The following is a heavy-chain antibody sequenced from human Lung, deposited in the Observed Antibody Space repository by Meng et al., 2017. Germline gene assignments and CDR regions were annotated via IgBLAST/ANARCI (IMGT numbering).Heavy chain of an antibody. Sequence: DAVHSSPSCTLSRTCLVSGWSLSDSSCRCLRPPPGKGLEWIGEINHTGRTNYNPSLESRATISVNTSQNNLSLKLSSVTAADSAVYYCARGPTTMAHDFDYWGQGTLVTVSS. CDR1: GWSLSDSS. D-gene: IGHD4-11*01. J-gene: IGHJ4*02. CDR2: INHTGRT. CDR3: ARGPTTMAHDFDY. V-gene: IGHV4-34*01.